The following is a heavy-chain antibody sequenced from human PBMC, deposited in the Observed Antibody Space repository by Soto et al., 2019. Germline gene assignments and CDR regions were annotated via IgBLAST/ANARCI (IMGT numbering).Heavy chain of an antibody. CDR1: GFTLSISW. V-gene: IGHV3-74*01. Sequence: GGSLSLSCVASGFTLSISWMDWARQAPGKGPVWVSHINGEDSSTNYADSVKGRFTISRDNAKNSLYLQMNSLRAEDTALYYCAKDTSSSWYDDYYYGMDVWGQGTTVTVSS. CDR2: INGEDSST. J-gene: IGHJ6*02. D-gene: IGHD6-13*01. CDR3: AKDTSSSWYDDYYYGMDV.